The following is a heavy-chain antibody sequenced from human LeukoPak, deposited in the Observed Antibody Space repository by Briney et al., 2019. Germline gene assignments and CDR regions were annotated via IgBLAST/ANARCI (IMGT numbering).Heavy chain of an antibody. CDR1: GDSISSYY. CDR3: ARKGSDCSFCFDY. D-gene: IGHD2-21*02. J-gene: IGHJ4*02. Sequence: SETLSLTCAVSGDSISSYYWSWIRQPPGKGLEWIGYISYSESAHYNPSLRSRVTISVDTSKSQFSLRLSSVAAADTAVYYCARKGSDCSFCFDYWGQGTLVTVSS. V-gene: IGHV4-59*08. CDR2: ISYSESA.